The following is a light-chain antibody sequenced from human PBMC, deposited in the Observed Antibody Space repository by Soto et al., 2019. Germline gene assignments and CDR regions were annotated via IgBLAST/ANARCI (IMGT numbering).Light chain of an antibody. J-gene: IGKJ5*01. V-gene: IGKV3-15*01. Sequence: EIVMTQSPATLSVSPGERATLSCRASQSISDNLAWYQQKPGQAPRLLIYGASTGATSIPARFSGSGSGTEFTLTISSLQSEDFAIYYCQHYHNRPAITFGQGTRLEIK. CDR2: GAS. CDR3: QHYHNRPAIT. CDR1: QSISDN.